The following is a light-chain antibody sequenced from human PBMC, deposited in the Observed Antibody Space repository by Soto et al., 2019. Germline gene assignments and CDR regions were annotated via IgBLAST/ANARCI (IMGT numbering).Light chain of an antibody. J-gene: IGLJ1*01. V-gene: IGLV1-51*01. CDR2: DNN. CDR1: SSNIGNNY. CDR3: NSYSSSTSLPYV. Sequence: QSVLTQPPSVSAAPGQKVTISCSGSSSNIGNNYVSWYQQLPGTAPKLLIYDNNKRPSGIPDRFSGSKSGTSATLGITGLQTGDEADYYCNSYSSSTSLPYVFGTGTKLTVL.